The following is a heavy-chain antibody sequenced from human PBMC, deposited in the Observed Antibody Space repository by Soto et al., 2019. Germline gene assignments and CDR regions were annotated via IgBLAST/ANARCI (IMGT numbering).Heavy chain of an antibody. CDR1: GLSPSARGVG. D-gene: IGHD3-16*01. CDR3: AHSPLGAAPYY. Sequence: SGPTLGNPTQTLTLPGTLSGLSPSARGVGVGWFRQPPGKALEWLGIIYLNDDERYSPSLKSRLTITKDTSKNQVVLTMTDMDPVDTATYYCAHSPLGAAPYYWGQGTLVTVHS. CDR2: IYLNDDE. V-gene: IGHV2-5*01. J-gene: IGHJ4*02.